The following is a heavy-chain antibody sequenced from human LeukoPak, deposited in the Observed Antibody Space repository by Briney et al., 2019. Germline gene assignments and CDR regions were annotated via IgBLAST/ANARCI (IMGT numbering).Heavy chain of an antibody. Sequence: PGGSLRLSCVASGFTFNNYATYWVRQAPGKGPEWVSGIFGSGGSAHYADSVKGRFTISRDNSKNTVYLQINSLRVEDTAVYYCGKTTTGYSSGRYPGWPVDYWGQGSLVTVSS. CDR3: GKTTTGYSSGRYPGWPVDY. V-gene: IGHV3-23*01. CDR1: GFTFNNYA. D-gene: IGHD6-19*01. CDR2: IFGSGGSA. J-gene: IGHJ4*02.